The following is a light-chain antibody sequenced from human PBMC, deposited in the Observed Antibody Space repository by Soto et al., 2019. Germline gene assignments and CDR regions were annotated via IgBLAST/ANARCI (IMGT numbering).Light chain of an antibody. CDR2: TAS. J-gene: IGKJ2*01. V-gene: IGKV1-39*01. CDR1: QSLRIY. Sequence: DIQMTQSPSSLSASVGYRVTINCRASQSLRIYLHWDQQKPGKAPQLLIYTASSLQSGVPSRFRGSGSGTDFTLTISSRQPEDFATYSCQQSDSTPPTFGQGTKREIK. CDR3: QQSDSTPPT.